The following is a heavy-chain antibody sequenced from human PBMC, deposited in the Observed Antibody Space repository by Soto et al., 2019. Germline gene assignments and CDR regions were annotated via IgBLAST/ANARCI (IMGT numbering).Heavy chain of an antibody. V-gene: IGHV4-59*08. CDR2: ISYSGST. CDR1: SGSISRSY. D-gene: IGHD1-1*01. CDR3: ASRVRMDAFDI. Sequence: QVQLQESGPGLVKPSETLSLTCTVSSGSISRSYWTWIRQPPGKGLEWIGYISYSGSTNYNPSLKSRVTISADTSKNQFALKLSSVTAADTAVYYCASRVRMDAFDIWGQGTMVTVSS. J-gene: IGHJ3*02.